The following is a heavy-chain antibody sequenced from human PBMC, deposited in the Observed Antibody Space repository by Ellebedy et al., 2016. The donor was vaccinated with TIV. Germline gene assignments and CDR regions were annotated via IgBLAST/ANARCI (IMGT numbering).Heavy chain of an antibody. CDR2: IKPDGSAK. D-gene: IGHD3-9*01. CDR3: AKLGFDILTGSGGMDV. V-gene: IGHV3-7*03. CDR1: GFTVSSNY. Sequence: GGSLRLSCAASGFTVSSNYMNWVRQAPGKGLEWVANIKPDGSAKYYVDSVKGRFTISRDNAKNSLYLQMNSLRAEDTAVYYCAKLGFDILTGSGGMDVWGQGTTVTVSS. J-gene: IGHJ6*02.